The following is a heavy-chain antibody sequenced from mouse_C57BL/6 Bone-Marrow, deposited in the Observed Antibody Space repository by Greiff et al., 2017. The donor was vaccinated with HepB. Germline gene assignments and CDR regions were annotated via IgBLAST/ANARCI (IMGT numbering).Heavy chain of an antibody. Sequence: EVHLVESEGGLVQPGSSMKLSCTASGFTFSDYYMAWVRQVPEKGLEWVANINYDGSSTYYLDSLKSRFIISRDNAKNILYLQMSSLKSEDTATYYCARETATVVATGGYFDVWGTGTTVTVSS. D-gene: IGHD1-1*01. J-gene: IGHJ1*03. CDR1: GFTFSDYY. V-gene: IGHV5-16*01. CDR3: ARETATVVATGGYFDV. CDR2: INYDGSST.